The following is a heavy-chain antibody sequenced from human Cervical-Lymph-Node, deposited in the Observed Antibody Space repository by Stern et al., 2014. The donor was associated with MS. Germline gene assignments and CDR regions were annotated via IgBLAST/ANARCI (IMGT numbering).Heavy chain of an antibody. Sequence: VQLVDSGAEVKKPGASVKVSCKASGYTFTNYDIIWVRQASGQGLEWMGWVHPNTGSTAYEQKFPGRVTMTRKTSISTAYIELRSLRSEDTAVYYCARCSPGGYYGLDVWGQGTTVSLSS. CDR1: GYTFTNYD. V-gene: IGHV1-8*01. CDR2: VHPNTGST. J-gene: IGHJ6*02. CDR3: ARCSPGGYYGLDV. D-gene: IGHD4-23*01.